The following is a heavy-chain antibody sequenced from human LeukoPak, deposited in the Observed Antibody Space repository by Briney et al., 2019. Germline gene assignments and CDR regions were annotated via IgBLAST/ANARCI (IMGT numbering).Heavy chain of an antibody. V-gene: IGHV1-2*02. J-gene: IGHJ4*02. D-gene: IGHD3-10*01. CDR1: GYTFTGYY. CDR3: AAKSRLTMVRGGDLPTLDY. Sequence: APVKVSCKASGYTFTGYYMHWVRQAPGQGLEWMGWINPNSGGTNYAQKFQGRVTMTRDTSISTAYMELSRLRSDDTAVYYCAAKSRLTMVRGGDLPTLDYWGQGTLVTVSS. CDR2: INPNSGGT.